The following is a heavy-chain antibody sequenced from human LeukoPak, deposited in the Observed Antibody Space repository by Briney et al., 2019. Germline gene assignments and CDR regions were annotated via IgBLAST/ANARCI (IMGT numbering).Heavy chain of an antibody. CDR1: GFTFSIST. D-gene: IGHD1/OR15-1a*01. J-gene: IGHJ4*02. V-gene: IGHV3-21*01. CDR2: ISSSSSTM. Sequence: GGSLRLSCAASGFTFSISTMNWVRQAPGKGLDWVASISSSSSTMHYADSAKGRLTISRDNAKNTLYLQMNSLRAEDTAVYYCARVWEHLYYFDYWGQGTLVTVSS. CDR3: ARVWEHLYYFDY.